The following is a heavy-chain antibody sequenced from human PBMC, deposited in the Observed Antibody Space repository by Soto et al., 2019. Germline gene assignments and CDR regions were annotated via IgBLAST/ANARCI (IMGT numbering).Heavy chain of an antibody. CDR3: AQAVVYGDINWFDP. CDR2: ISSSSSTI. J-gene: IGHJ5*02. V-gene: IGHV3-48*01. Sequence: GGSLRHSCAASGFTFSSYSMNWVRQAPGKGLEWVSYISSSSSTIYYADSVKGRFTISRDNAKNSLYLQMNSLRAEDTAVYYCAQAVVYGDINWFDPWGQGTLVTVSS. D-gene: IGHD4-17*01. CDR1: GFTFSSYS.